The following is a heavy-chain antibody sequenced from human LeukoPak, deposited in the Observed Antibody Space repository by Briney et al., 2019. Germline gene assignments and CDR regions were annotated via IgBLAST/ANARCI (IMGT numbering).Heavy chain of an antibody. CDR1: GGTFSSYA. CDR2: IIPIFGIA. J-gene: IGHJ4*02. D-gene: IGHD3-22*01. CDR3: ARDSSGYCQIRYFDY. Sequence: GSSVKVSCKASGGTFSSYAISWVRQAPGQGLEWMGRIIPIFGIANYAQKFQGRVTITADKSTSTAYMELSSLRSEDTAVYYCARDSSGYCQIRYFDYWGQGTLVTVSS. V-gene: IGHV1-69*04.